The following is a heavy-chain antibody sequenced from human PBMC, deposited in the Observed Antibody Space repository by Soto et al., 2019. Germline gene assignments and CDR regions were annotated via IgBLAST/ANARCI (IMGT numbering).Heavy chain of an antibody. J-gene: IGHJ4*02. CDR3: ARHDAGGYFDS. CDR1: RGSISSGTNY. Sequence: QLQLQESGPGLVKPSETLSLTCTVSRGSISSGTNYWAWIRQPPGKGLEWIANIYYSGSTFYNPALERRVTITLDTSKKHFSLKLRSVTAADAAVYYCARHDAGGYFDSWGQGTLVTVSS. V-gene: IGHV4-39*01. CDR2: IYYSGST. D-gene: IGHD1-26*01.